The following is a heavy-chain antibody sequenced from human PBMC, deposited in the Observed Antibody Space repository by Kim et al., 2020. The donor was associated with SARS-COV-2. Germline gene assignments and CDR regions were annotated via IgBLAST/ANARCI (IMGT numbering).Heavy chain of an antibody. V-gene: IGHV1-2*02. J-gene: IGHJ6*02. D-gene: IGHD4-17*01. Sequence: ASVKVSCKASGYTFTGYYMHWVRQAPGQGLEWMGWINPNSGGTNYAQKFQGRVTMTRDTSISTAYMELSRLRSDDTAVYYCARERANDYGDPHTADYYYGMDVWGQGTTVTVSS. CDR3: ARERANDYGDPHTADYYYGMDV. CDR1: GYTFTGYY. CDR2: INPNSGGT.